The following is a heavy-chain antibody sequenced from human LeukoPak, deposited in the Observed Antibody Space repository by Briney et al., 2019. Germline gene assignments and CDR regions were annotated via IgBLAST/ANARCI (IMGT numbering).Heavy chain of an antibody. D-gene: IGHD6-13*01. Sequence: PSETLSLTCAVYGGSFSGCYRSWIRQPPGKGLEWIGEINHSGSTNYNPSLKSRVTISVDTSKNQFSLKLSSVTAADTAVYYCARGDKVAAAATGWFDPWGQGTLVTVSS. CDR1: GGSFSGCY. CDR2: INHSGST. V-gene: IGHV4-34*01. CDR3: ARGDKVAAAATGWFDP. J-gene: IGHJ5*02.